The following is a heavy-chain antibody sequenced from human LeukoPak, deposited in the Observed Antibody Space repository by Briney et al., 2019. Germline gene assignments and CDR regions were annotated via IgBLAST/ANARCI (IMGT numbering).Heavy chain of an antibody. J-gene: IGHJ5*02. CDR3: AREDSGGSYCFFS. V-gene: IGHV1-2*02. CDR2: INPNSGGT. CDR1: GYTFTGYY. D-gene: IGHD1-26*01. Sequence: ASVRVSCKASGYTFTGYYMHWVRQAPGQGLEWMGWINPNSGGTNYAQKFQGRVTMTRDTSISTAYMELSRLRSDDTAVYYCAREDSGGSYCFFSWGQGTLATVSS.